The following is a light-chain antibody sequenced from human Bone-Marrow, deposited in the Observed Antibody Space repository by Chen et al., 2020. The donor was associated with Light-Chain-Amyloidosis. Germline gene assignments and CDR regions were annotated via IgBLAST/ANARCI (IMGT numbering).Light chain of an antibody. CDR2: DDS. Sequence: SYVLTQPSSVSVAPGQTATIACGGNNIGSTSVHWYQQRPGQAPLLVVYDDSDRPSGIPERWSGSNSGNTATLTNSRVEDGEEADYYCQVWDRGSDRRVFGGGTKLTVL. CDR1: NIGSTS. CDR3: QVWDRGSDRRV. J-gene: IGLJ3*02. V-gene: IGLV3-21*02.